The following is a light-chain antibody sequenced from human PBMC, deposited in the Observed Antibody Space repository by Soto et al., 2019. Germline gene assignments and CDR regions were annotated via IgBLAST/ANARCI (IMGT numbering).Light chain of an antibody. J-gene: IGKJ4*01. Sequence: EIVLTQSPGTLSLSPGERATLSCRASQSVGSSYLAWYQQRPGQAPRLLIYGVSTRANGVPARFSGSGSGTVFTLTISSLQSEDFAVYYCQQYNNWPLTFGGGTKV. CDR1: QSVGSSY. CDR2: GVS. V-gene: IGKV3-15*01. CDR3: QQYNNWPLT.